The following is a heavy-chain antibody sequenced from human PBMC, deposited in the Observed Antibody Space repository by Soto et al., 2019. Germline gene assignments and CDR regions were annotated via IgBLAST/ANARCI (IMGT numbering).Heavy chain of an antibody. V-gene: IGHV3-66*02. CDR1: GFTVSSNY. J-gene: IGHJ4*02. Sequence: GESLKISCAASGFTVSSNYMSWVRQAPGKGLEWVSVIYSGGSTYYADSVKGRFTISRDNSKNTLYLQMNSLRAEDTAVYYCARGGYCSSTSCYYFDYWGQGTLVTVSS. D-gene: IGHD2-2*01. CDR3: ARGGYCSSTSCYYFDY. CDR2: IYSGGST.